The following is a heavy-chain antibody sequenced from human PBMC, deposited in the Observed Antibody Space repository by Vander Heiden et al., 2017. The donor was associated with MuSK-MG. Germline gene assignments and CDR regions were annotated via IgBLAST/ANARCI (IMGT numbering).Heavy chain of an antibody. CDR2: ISTGGST. Sequence: EVRLVESGGGLVQPGGSLRLSCAASGFIVSSNYMNWVRQAPGKGLEWVSVISTGGSTYYADSVRGRFTISRDNSQNTLYLQMNSLRVEDTAIYYCAGDIAGAGNQGWFDPWGQGTLVTVSS. V-gene: IGHV3-66*01. D-gene: IGHD6-19*01. J-gene: IGHJ5*02. CDR3: AGDIAGAGNQGWFDP. CDR1: GFIVSSNY.